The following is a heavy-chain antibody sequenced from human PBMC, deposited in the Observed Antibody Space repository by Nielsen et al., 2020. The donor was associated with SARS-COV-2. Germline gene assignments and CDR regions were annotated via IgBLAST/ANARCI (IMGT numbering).Heavy chain of an antibody. CDR1: GYTFTSYY. D-gene: IGHD2-2*01. V-gene: IGHV1-46*01. J-gene: IGHJ6*02. CDR3: ARDRHIVVVPAAPELNYYYYGMDV. CDR2: INPSGGST. Sequence: ASVKVSCKASGYTFTSYYTHWVRQAPGQGLEWMGIINPSGGSTSYAQKFQGRVTMTRDTSTSTVYMELRSLRSDDTAVYYCARDRHIVVVPAAPELNYYYYGMDVWGQGTTVTVSS.